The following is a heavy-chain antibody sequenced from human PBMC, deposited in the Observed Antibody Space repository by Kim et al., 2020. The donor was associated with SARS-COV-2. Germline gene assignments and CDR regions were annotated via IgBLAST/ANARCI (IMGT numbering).Heavy chain of an antibody. Sequence: SETLSLTCAVYGGSFSGYYWSWIRQPPGKGLEWIGEINHSGSTNYNPSLKSRVTISVDTSKNQFSLKLSSVTAADTAVYYCARGFLTGSIVVEGFDYWGQGTLVTVSS. CDR2: INHSGST. J-gene: IGHJ4*02. V-gene: IGHV4-34*01. CDR1: GGSFSGYY. D-gene: IGHD3-22*01. CDR3: ARGFLTGSIVVEGFDY.